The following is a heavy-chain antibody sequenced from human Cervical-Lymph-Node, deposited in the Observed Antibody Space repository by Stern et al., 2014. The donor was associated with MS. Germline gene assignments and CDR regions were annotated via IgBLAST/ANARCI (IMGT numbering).Heavy chain of an antibody. D-gene: IGHD5-24*01. V-gene: IGHV3-33*01. CDR2: ARNDGSTA. CDR1: GFTFTSYG. CDR3: ARGHIPYAYNYLFDY. J-gene: IGHJ4*02. Sequence: QVKLEESGGGLVQPGTSLRLSCAPSGFTFTSYGMRWVRQAPRQGMAWVGLARNDGSTAYYTNSVKGRFAISRDNSKNTLSLQMNSLTAEDTAVYYCARGHIPYAYNYLFDYWGQGTLVTVSS.